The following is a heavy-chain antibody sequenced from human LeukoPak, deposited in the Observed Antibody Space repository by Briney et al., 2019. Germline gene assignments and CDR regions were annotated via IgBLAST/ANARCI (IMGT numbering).Heavy chain of an antibody. CDR2: ISGSGGST. Sequence: GGSLRLSCAASGFTFSSDAMSWVRQAPGKGLEGVSAISGSGGSTYYADSVKGRFTISRDNSKNTLYLQMNSLRAEDTAVYYCAKDHVSRYFYYYGMDVWGQGTTVTVSS. CDR3: AKDHVSRYFYYYGMDV. D-gene: IGHD3-16*01. V-gene: IGHV3-23*01. CDR1: GFTFSSDA. J-gene: IGHJ6*02.